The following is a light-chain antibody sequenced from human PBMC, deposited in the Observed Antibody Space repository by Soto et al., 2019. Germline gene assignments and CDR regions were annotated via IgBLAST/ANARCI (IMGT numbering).Light chain of an antibody. J-gene: IGLJ2*01. CDR1: SSNIGSNS. CDR2: SNN. CDR3: AAWDDSLNGVV. Sequence: QSVLTQPPSASGTPGQRVTISCSGSSSNIGSNSVNWYQQLPGTAPKVLIYSNNHRPSGVPDRFSGSRSGTSASLAISGLHSEDEADYYCAAWDDSLNGVVFGGGTKLTVL. V-gene: IGLV1-44*01.